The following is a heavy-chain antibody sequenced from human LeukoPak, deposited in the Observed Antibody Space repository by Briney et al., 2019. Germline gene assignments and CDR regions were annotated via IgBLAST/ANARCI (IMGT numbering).Heavy chain of an antibody. V-gene: IGHV3-48*03. CDR1: GFTFSSYE. Sequence: GGSLRLSCAASGFTFSSYEMNWVRQAPGKGLEWVSYISSSGSTIYYADSVKGRFTISRDNAKNSLYLQMNSLRAEDTAVYYCARGPVWRRLLLSVSRRGGYFDYWGQGILVTVSS. CDR2: ISSSGSTI. J-gene: IGHJ4*02. CDR3: ARGPVWRRLLLSVSRRGGYFDY. D-gene: IGHD2-15*01.